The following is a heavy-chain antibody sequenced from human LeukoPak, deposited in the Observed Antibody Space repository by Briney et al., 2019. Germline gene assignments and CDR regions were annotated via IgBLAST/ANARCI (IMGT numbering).Heavy chain of an antibody. CDR1: GFTFSDRY. J-gene: IGHJ4*02. CDR3: ATHRGYSYGTAEDFDY. D-gene: IGHD5-18*01. V-gene: IGHV3-72*01. Sequence: GGSLRLSCAASGFTFSDRYMDWVRQAPGKGLEWVGRARNRANSYTTQYGASVKGRFTISRDDSKNSLYLQMNSLRAEDTALYYCATHRGYSYGTAEDFDYWGQGTLVTVSS. CDR2: ARNRANSYTT.